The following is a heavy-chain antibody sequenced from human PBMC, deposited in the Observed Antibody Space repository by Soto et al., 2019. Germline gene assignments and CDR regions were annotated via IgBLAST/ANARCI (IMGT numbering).Heavy chain of an antibody. V-gene: IGHV3-23*01. CDR2: ISGGGGTT. CDR3: ARGPRAPPPHDYGMDV. J-gene: IGHJ6*02. CDR1: GFTFSSHV. Sequence: EVQLLESGGGLVQPGGSLRLSCAASGFTFSSHVMNWVRQAPGKGLEWVAAISGGGGTTYYGDSVEGRFTMSRDNSKNTLYLQMNILRADDTAVYYCARGPRAPPPHDYGMDVWGQGTTVTVSS.